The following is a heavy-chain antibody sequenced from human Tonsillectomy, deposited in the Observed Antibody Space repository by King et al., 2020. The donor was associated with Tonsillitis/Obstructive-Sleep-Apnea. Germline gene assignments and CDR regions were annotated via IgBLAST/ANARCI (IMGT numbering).Heavy chain of an antibody. CDR1: GYTFTTYA. Sequence: VQLVESGPEVKKPGASVKVSCKASGYTFTTYAISWVRQAPGQGLEWMGWISPYSGNTNYAQKLQGRVTMTTDTSTSTAYMELRSLRSDDTAVYYCARVALRGPGRHHPSYGMDVWGQGTTVTVSS. D-gene: IGHD3-10*01. V-gene: IGHV1-18*01. CDR3: ARVALRGPGRHHPSYGMDV. CDR2: ISPYSGNT. J-gene: IGHJ6*02.